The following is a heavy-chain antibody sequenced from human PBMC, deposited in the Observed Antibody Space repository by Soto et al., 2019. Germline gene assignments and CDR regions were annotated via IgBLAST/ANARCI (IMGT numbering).Heavy chain of an antibody. CDR2: IIPIFGKA. D-gene: IGHD3-22*01. CDR3: ASTKYDSSAYYYWYRGL. CDR1: EDTFRNYA. J-gene: IGHJ2*01. V-gene: IGHV1-69*06. Sequence: LVQSGAEVKKPGYSVKVSCQASEDTFRNYAISWVRQXXXXGLXXMGGIIPIFGKANYAQKFQGRVTITAYTSANTVYLELSSLRSEDTAVYYCASTKYDSSAYYYWYRGLGGRGTLVTVSS.